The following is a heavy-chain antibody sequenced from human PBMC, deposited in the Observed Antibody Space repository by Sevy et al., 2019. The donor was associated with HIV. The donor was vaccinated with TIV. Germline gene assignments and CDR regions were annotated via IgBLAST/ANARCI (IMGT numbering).Heavy chain of an antibody. CDR1: GYKVDMYG. V-gene: IGHV1-18*04. Sequence: ASVKVSCKISGYKVDMYGIAWVRQAPGQGLEWMGWISTYNGNTNYAQNFQGRVTMTTDTSTSVVCMELGGLRPDDTAVYYCAGATGMAVAGTGRYFDFWGQGTLVTVSS. D-gene: IGHD6-19*01. CDR2: ISTYNGNT. CDR3: AGATGMAVAGTGRYFDF. J-gene: IGHJ4*01.